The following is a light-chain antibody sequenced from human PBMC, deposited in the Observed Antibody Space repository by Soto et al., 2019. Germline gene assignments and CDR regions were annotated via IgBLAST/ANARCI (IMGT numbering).Light chain of an antibody. CDR3: ATWDDNVYV. CDR2: TNS. J-gene: IGLJ1*01. V-gene: IGLV1-44*01. Sequence: QSFLTEPPSSSGTPGQTVTISCSISSPNVGTNPVAWYQQLPGTAPKLLIYTNSQRPLGVPVRFSGSKSGTSASLAISGLQSEDEGDYYCATWDDNVYVFGTGTKATVL. CDR1: SPNVGTNP.